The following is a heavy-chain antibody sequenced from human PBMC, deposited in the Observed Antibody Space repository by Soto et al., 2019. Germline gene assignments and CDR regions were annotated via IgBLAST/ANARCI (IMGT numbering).Heavy chain of an antibody. J-gene: IGHJ2*01. CDR1: GFSFSNNV. V-gene: IGHV3-23*01. D-gene: IGHD1-1*01. Sequence: EVQLLESGGGLVQPGGSLKLSCAVSGFSFSNNVIGWVRQTPGRGLEWVTSIGLSGGATNYADSVRGRFTISRDSSKKTVNLELNSLRAEDTAIYYCAKGESTWNRLTRCFGLWGRGSVVTVSS. CDR3: AKGESTWNRLTRCFGL. CDR2: IGLSGGAT.